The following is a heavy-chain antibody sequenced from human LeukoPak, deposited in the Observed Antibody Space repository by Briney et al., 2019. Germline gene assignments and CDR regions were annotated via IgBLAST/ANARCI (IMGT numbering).Heavy chain of an antibody. CDR3: AKGGGLSSPIAN. J-gene: IGHJ4*02. Sequence: PGGSLRLSCAASGFTFSTYAMSWVRQAPGKGLEWVSAISGSGGSTYYADSVRGRFTISRDNSKNTLYLQMNSLRAEDTAVYYCAKGGGLSSPIANWGQGTLVTVSS. D-gene: IGHD3/OR15-3a*01. V-gene: IGHV3-23*01. CDR2: ISGSGGST. CDR1: GFTFSTYA.